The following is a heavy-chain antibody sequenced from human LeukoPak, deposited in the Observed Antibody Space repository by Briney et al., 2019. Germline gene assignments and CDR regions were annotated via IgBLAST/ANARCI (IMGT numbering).Heavy chain of an antibody. J-gene: IGHJ3*02. V-gene: IGHV4-61*01. D-gene: IGHD2-15*01. Sequence: PSETPSLTCTVSGGSVSSGSYYWSWIRQPPGKGLEWIGYIYYSGSTNYNPSLKSRVTISVDASKNQFSLKLSSVTAADTAVYYCARVLSGVDAFDIWGQGTMVTVSS. CDR1: GGSVSSGSYY. CDR3: ARVLSGVDAFDI. CDR2: IYYSGST.